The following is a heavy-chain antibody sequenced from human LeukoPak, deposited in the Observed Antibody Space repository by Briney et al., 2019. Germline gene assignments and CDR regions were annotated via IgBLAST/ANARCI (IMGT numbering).Heavy chain of an antibody. J-gene: IGHJ6*03. D-gene: IGHD3-3*01. Sequence: GASVKVSCKASGGTFSSYAISWVRQAPGQGLEWMGGIIPIFGTANYAQKFQGRVTITTDESTSTAYMELSSLRSEDTAVYYCARSGHYDFWSDYPSDYYYYYMDVWGKGTTVTVSS. CDR3: ARSGHYDFWSDYPSDYYYYYMDV. CDR2: IIPIFGTA. V-gene: IGHV1-69*05. CDR1: GGTFSSYA.